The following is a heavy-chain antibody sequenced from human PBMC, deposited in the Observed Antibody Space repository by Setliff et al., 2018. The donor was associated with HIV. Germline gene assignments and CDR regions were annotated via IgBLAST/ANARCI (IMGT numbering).Heavy chain of an antibody. CDR3: ARVGEGFFPYDAFEI. CDR2: IHSRGNT. V-gene: IGHV4-39*06. Sequence: TLSLTCTVSGGSISSDSYYWGWIRQPPGKGLEWLGGIHSRGNTNYSPSLKGRVTISVATPTNQYPLNLKSVTAADTAVYCCARVGEGFFPYDAFEIWGQGTMVT. CDR1: GGSISSDSYY. D-gene: IGHD3-3*01. J-gene: IGHJ3*02.